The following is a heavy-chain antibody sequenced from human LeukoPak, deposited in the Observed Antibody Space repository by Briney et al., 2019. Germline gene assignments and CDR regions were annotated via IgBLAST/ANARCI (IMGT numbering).Heavy chain of an antibody. Sequence: PSETLSLNCTVSGGSISSGGYYWRWIRQHPEKSLEWIGYIYYSGSTYYNPSLKSRVTISVDTSKNQFSLKLSSVTAADTAVYYCASVSIAAAGENWFDPWGQGTLVTVSS. D-gene: IGHD6-13*01. CDR2: IYYSGST. V-gene: IGHV4-31*03. CDR1: GGSISSGGYY. J-gene: IGHJ5*02. CDR3: ASVSIAAAGENWFDP.